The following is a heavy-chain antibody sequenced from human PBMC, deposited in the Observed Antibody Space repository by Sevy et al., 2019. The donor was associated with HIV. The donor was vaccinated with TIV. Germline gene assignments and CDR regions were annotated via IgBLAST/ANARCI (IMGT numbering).Heavy chain of an antibody. CDR2: ISSSGSSI. J-gene: IGHJ3*02. CDR3: ASASSPYCGGDCFYAFNI. V-gene: IGHV3-48*02. D-gene: IGHD2-21*02. CDR1: GFTFSSFS. Sequence: GGSLRLSCAASGFTFSSFSMNWVRQAPGKTLEWISYISSSGSSIYYADSVKGGFSISRDNAKRSLYLQMNSLRDEDTAVYYCASASSPYCGGDCFYAFNIWGQGTMVTVSS.